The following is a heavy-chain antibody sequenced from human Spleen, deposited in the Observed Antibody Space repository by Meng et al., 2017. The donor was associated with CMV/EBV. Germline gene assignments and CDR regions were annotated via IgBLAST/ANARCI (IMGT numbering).Heavy chain of an antibody. D-gene: IGHD2-21*01. Sequence: GGSLRLSCATSGFSVSYNYMTWVRQALGRGLEFVSLIYSGDTTSYADSVKGRFTISRDSSKNTLFLQMNSLRAEDTAVYYRAKYSAVGERLYYFDYWGQGTLVTVSS. V-gene: IGHV3-53*01. CDR2: IYSGDTT. CDR1: GFSVSYNY. CDR3: AKYSAVGERLYYFDY. J-gene: IGHJ4*02.